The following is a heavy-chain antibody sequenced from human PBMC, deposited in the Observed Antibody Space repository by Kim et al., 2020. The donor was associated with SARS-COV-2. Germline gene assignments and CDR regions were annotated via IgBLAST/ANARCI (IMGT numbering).Heavy chain of an antibody. CDR1: GGSFSGYY. Sequence: SETLSLTCAVYGGSFSGYYWSWIRQPPGKGLEWIGEINHSGSTNYNPSLKSRVTISVDTSKNQFSLKLSSVTAADTAVYYCAREAGRGGNFSNYDYYYY. CDR3: AREAGRGGNFSNYDYYYY. D-gene: IGHD4-4*01. V-gene: IGHV4-34*01. J-gene: IGHJ6*01. CDR2: INHSGST.